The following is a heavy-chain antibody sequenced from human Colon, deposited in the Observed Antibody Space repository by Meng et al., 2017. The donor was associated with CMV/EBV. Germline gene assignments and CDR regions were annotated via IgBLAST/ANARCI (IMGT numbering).Heavy chain of an antibody. CDR2: VNPKSGDT. CDR1: GYDFAAFY. Sequence: ASVKVSCKASGYDFAAFYLHWVRQAPGQGLEWMGGVNPKSGDTHYAQKFQGRITMTRDTSLNTTYMELSSLRSDDTAIYFCARRPYCINGVCYSSNDYWGQGTLVTVSS. J-gene: IGHJ4*02. D-gene: IGHD2-8*01. V-gene: IGHV1-2*02. CDR3: ARRPYCINGVCYSSNDY.